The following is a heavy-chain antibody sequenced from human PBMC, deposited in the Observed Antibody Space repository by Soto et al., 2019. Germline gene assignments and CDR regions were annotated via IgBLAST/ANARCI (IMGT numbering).Heavy chain of an antibody. D-gene: IGHD4-4*01. J-gene: IGHJ4*02. CDR2: ISYDGSRQ. CDR1: GFALRNYG. V-gene: IGHV3-30*18. CDR3: AKADYIGNPRDS. Sequence: QVQLVESGGGAVQPGDSLRLSCVASGFALRNYGMHWVRQAPGKGLEWVSVISYDGSRQYYTDPVQGRFTLSRENSKNTLYLQMNFLRVDDTAVYYCAKADYIGNPRDSWCQGTLVTVSS.